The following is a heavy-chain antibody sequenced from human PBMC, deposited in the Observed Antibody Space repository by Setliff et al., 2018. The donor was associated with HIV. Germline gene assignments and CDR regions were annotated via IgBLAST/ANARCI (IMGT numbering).Heavy chain of an antibody. CDR2: VYYSGST. V-gene: IGHV4-39*01. Sequence: SETLSLTCTVSGGSITNYAYYWAWIRQSPGKGLEWIGGVYYSGSTYYNPSLKSRVTISVDTPKNQFSLKLSSVTAADTAVYYCARSNWNYGVLRWFDPWGQGTLVTVSS. CDR1: GGSITNYAYY. D-gene: IGHD1-7*01. CDR3: ARSNWNYGVLRWFDP. J-gene: IGHJ5*02.